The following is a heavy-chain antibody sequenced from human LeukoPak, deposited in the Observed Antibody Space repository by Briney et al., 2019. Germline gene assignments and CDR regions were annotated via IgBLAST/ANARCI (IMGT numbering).Heavy chain of an antibody. CDR3: ARTNPVYGDYDY. V-gene: IGHV3-53*01. D-gene: IGHD4-17*01. CDR1: GFTVTDNY. CDR2: TYPDGRT. Sequence: PGGSLRLSCAVSGFTVTDNYMSWVRQAPGKGLQWVSVTYPDGRTYYADSVKGRFTISRDISRNTLLLQMNSLRPDDTAVHYCARTNPVYGDYDYWGQGTLVTVSS. J-gene: IGHJ4*02.